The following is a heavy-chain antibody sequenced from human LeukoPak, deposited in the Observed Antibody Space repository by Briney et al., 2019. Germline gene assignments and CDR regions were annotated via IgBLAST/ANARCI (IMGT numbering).Heavy chain of an antibody. J-gene: IGHJ6*04. Sequence: GGSLRLSCAASGFTVSSNYMSWVRQAPGKGLEWVSVIYSGGSTYYADSVKGRFTISRDNSKNTLYLQMNSLRAEDTAVYYCARFRSSGWTYYYYYYYGMDVWGKGTTVTVSS. CDR2: IYSGGST. V-gene: IGHV3-53*01. D-gene: IGHD6-19*01. CDR3: ARFRSSGWTYYYYYYYGMDV. CDR1: GFTVSSNY.